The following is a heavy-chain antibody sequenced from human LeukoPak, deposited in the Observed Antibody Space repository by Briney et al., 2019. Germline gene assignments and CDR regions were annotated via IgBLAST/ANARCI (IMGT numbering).Heavy chain of an antibody. V-gene: IGHV3-30*02. CDR2: IQYAGSNE. D-gene: IGHD4-17*01. CDR1: GFTFSSYG. Sequence: GGSLRLSCAASGFTFSSYGMHWVRQAPGKGLEWVAFIQYAGSNEYYADSMKGRFTISRDNSKNTLYLQMYSLRAEDTAVYYCAKPLTTVTTGGYAFDIWGQGTMVTVSS. J-gene: IGHJ3*02. CDR3: AKPLTTVTTGGYAFDI.